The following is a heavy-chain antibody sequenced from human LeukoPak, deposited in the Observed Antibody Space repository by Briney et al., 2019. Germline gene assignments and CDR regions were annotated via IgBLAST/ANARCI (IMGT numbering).Heavy chain of an antibody. Sequence: GGSLRLSCVGSGFMFSDYYMSWIRQAPGKGLEWVSYISNDSVDKYYVDSVRGRFTISRENAKKSMYLQMSGLRVEDTAVYYCARRDWVSGAVRAFDIWGQGTMVTVSS. D-gene: IGHD3-3*01. V-gene: IGHV3-11*04. CDR2: ISNDSVDK. CDR3: ARRDWVSGAVRAFDI. CDR1: GFMFSDYY. J-gene: IGHJ3*02.